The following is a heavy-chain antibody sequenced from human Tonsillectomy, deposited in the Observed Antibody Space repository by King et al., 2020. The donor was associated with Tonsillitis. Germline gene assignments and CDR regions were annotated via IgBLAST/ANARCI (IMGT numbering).Heavy chain of an antibody. J-gene: IGHJ6*03. CDR3: AKGPDDSSGHTYYYYYYYMDV. D-gene: IGHD3-22*01. CDR1: GFTFSSYA. Sequence: VQLVESGGGLVQPGGSLRLSCAASGFTFSSYAMNWVRQAPGKGLEWVSAIGGSGGSTYYADSVKGRFTISRDNSKNTLYLQINSLRAEDTAVYYCAKGPDDSSGHTYYYYYYYMDVWGKGTTVTVSS. CDR2: IGGSGGST. V-gene: IGHV3-23*04.